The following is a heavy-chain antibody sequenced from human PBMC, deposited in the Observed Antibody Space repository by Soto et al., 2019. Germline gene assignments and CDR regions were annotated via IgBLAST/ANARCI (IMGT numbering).Heavy chain of an antibody. CDR2: ISGDNGNT. D-gene: IGHD2-15*01. CDR3: ATGLLGYRSGGSCYSDS. Sequence: QVQLVQSGAEVKKPGASVRVSCQTSAYTFTNYAVSWVRQAPGQGLEWMGWISGDNGNTIYAQKFQGRVTMTTDTSTRKAYMELRSLRSDDTAVYYCATGLLGYRSGGSCYSDSWGQGTLVTVSS. J-gene: IGHJ4*02. CDR1: AYTFTNYA. V-gene: IGHV1-18*01.